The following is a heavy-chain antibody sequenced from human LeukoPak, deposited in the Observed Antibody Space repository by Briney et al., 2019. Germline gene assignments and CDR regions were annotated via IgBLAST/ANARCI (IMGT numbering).Heavy chain of an antibody. CDR1: GGSFSGYY. CDR3: ARDFGSGREEGWFDP. D-gene: IGHD3-3*01. V-gene: IGHV4-34*01. Sequence: SETLSLTCAVYGGSFSGYYWSWIRQPPGKGLEWIGEINHSGSTNYNPSLKSRVTISVDTSKNQFSLKLSSVTAADTAVYYCARDFGSGREEGWFDPWGQGTLVTVSS. CDR2: INHSGST. J-gene: IGHJ5*02.